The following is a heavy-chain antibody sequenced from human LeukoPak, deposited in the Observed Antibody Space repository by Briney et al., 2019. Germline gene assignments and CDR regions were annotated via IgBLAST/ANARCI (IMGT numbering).Heavy chain of an antibody. CDR1: GGSVNRYY. CDR2: INHSGNT. D-gene: IGHD5-12*01. V-gene: IGHV4-34*01. J-gene: IGHJ4*02. Sequence: PSETLSLTCTVSGGSVNRYYWTWIRQPPGKGLEWIGEINHSGNTNYNPSLKSRVAISIDTSKNQFSLKLSPVTAADTAVYYCAAEWLRLRVDYWGQGTLVTVSS. CDR3: AAEWLRLRVDY.